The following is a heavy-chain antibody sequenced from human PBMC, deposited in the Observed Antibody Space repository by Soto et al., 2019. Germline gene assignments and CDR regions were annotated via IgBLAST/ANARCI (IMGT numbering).Heavy chain of an antibody. J-gene: IGHJ4*02. CDR3: ARGSGSSPIFDY. CDR2: IYHSGST. D-gene: IGHD6-6*01. Sequence: KPSETLSLTCAVSGYSIRSGYYWGWIRQPPGKGLEWIGSIYHSGSTYYNPSLKSRVTISVDTSKNQFSLKLSSVTAADTAVYYCARGSGSSPIFDYWGQGTLVTVSS. V-gene: IGHV4-38-2*01. CDR1: GYSIRSGYY.